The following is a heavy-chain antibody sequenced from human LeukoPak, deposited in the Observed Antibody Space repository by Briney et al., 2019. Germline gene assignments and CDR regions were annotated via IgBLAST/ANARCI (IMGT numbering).Heavy chain of an antibody. J-gene: IGHJ4*02. CDR2: MNPNSGNT. D-gene: IGHD3-10*01. V-gene: IGHV1-8*01. CDR3: ARDPPRATMVRGAGGDY. Sequence: ASVKVSCKASGYTFTSYDINWVRQATGQGLEWMGWMNPNSGNTGYAQKFQGRVTMTRNTSISTAYMELSSLGSEDTAVYYCARDPPRATMVRGAGGDYWGQGTLVTVSS. CDR1: GYTFTSYD.